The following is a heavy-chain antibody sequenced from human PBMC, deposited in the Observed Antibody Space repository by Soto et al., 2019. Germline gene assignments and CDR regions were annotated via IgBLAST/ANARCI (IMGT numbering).Heavy chain of an antibody. V-gene: IGHV1-18*01. J-gene: IGHJ4*02. Sequence: ASVKVSCKASGYTYISFGISWVRQAPGEGLEWMGWISSYNGNTDYPQNFQGRVTMTTDTSTSTAYMELRSLRSDDTAVYYCARLYYDTSGYYLFDYWGQGTLVTVSS. CDR2: ISSYNGNT. CDR3: ARLYYDTSGYYLFDY. CDR1: GYTYISFG. D-gene: IGHD3-22*01.